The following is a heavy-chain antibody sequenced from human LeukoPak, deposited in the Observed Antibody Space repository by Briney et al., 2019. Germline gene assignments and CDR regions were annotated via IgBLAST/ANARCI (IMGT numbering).Heavy chain of an antibody. CDR3: AKDREVWGFGEDAFDI. V-gene: IGHV3-9*01. CDR2: ISWNSATI. Sequence: GGSLRLSCAASGFTFDDYAMHWVRQAPGKGVEWVSSISWNSATIGYADSVKGRFTISRDNAKNSLYLQMNVLSAEDTAFYYCAKDREVWGFGEDAFDIWGQGTMVTVSS. J-gene: IGHJ3*02. CDR1: GFTFDDYA. D-gene: IGHD3-10*01.